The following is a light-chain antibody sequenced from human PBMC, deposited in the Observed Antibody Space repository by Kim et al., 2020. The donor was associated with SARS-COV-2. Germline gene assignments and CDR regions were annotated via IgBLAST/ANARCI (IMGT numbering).Light chain of an antibody. Sequence: AAVGDRGTIACRASQSISTYLNWYQQKPGKAPNLLIYAASSLQSGVPSRFSGSGSGTDFTLTISSLQPEDFATYYCQQSHTAPLLTFGGGTKLEI. CDR3: QQSHTAPLLT. CDR2: AAS. CDR1: QSISTY. V-gene: IGKV1-39*01. J-gene: IGKJ4*01.